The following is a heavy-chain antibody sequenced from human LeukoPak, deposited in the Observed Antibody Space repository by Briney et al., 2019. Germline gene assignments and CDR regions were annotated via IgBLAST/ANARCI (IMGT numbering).Heavy chain of an antibody. Sequence: SETLSLTCTVSGGSISSSSYYWGWIRQPPGKGLEWIGSIYYSGSTYYNPSLKSRVTISVDTSKNQFSLKLSSVTAADTAVYYCARGFSVEPPTGEFDPWGQGTLVTVSS. D-gene: IGHD1-1*01. CDR1: GGSISSSSYY. CDR3: ARGFSVEPPTGEFDP. CDR2: IYYSGST. J-gene: IGHJ5*02. V-gene: IGHV4-39*07.